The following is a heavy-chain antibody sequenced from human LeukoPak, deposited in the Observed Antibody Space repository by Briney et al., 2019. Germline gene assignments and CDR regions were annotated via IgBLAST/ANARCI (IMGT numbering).Heavy chain of an antibody. J-gene: IGHJ3*02. CDR1: GGSISSYY. D-gene: IGHD3-9*01. Sequence: PSETLSLTCTVSGGSISSYYWSWIRQPAGKGLEWIGRIYTSGSTNYNPSLKSRVTISVDTSKNQFSLKLSSVTAADTAVYYCARGVTVLRYFDWFWNAFDIWGQGTMVTVSS. CDR3: ARGVTVLRYFDWFWNAFDI. CDR2: IYTSGST. V-gene: IGHV4-4*07.